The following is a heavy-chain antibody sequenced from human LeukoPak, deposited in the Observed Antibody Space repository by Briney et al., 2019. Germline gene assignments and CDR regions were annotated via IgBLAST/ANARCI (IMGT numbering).Heavy chain of an antibody. J-gene: IGHJ5*02. V-gene: IGHV4-34*01. CDR2: INHIGST. Sequence: SETLSLTCAVYGGSFSGYYWSWIRQPPGKVLEWIGEINHIGSTNYNPSLKRRVTISVDTSKNHFSLKLRSVTAADTAVYYCARAARNIVLMVYAITNWFDPWGQGTLVTVSS. D-gene: IGHD2-8*01. CDR1: GGSFSGYY. CDR3: ARAARNIVLMVYAITNWFDP.